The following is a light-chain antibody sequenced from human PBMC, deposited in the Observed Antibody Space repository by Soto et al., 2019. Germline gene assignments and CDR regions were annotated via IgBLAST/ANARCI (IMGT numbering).Light chain of an antibody. CDR3: QHYSSSAPYT. CDR2: GAS. V-gene: IGKV3-20*01. J-gene: IGKJ2*01. CDR1: QSVSNND. Sequence: EIVLTQSPDTLSLSPGERATVSCRASQSVSNNDLAWYQQRPGQAPRLVLYGASTRPTGIPYRFSGCGSGTDFTLTISRLQHEDFAVYYCQHYSSSAPYTFGQGTKLDIK.